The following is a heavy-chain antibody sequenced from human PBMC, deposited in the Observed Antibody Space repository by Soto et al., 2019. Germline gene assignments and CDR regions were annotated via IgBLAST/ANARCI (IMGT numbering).Heavy chain of an antibody. J-gene: IGHJ6*03. CDR3: AREGVTMVRGVRRYYMDV. CDR1: GYTFTGYY. CDR2: INPNSGGT. D-gene: IGHD3-10*01. Sequence: SCKASGYTFTGYYMHWVRRAPGQGLEWMGWINPNSGGTNYAQKFQSWVTMTRDTSISTAYMELSRLRSDDTAVYYCAREGVTMVRGVRRYYMDVWGKGTTVTVSS. V-gene: IGHV1-2*04.